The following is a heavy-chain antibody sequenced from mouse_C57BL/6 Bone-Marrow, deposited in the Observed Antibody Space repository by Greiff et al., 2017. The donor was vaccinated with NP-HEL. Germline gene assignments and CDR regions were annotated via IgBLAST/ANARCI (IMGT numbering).Heavy chain of an antibody. CDR1: GYTFTSYW. J-gene: IGHJ2*01. D-gene: IGHD2-4*01. V-gene: IGHV1-50*01. CDR2: IDPSDSYT. CDR3: ARCDYGGY. Sequence: QVQLQQPGAELVKPGASVKLSCKASGYTFTSYWMQWVKQRPGQGLEWIGEIDPSDSYTNYNQKFKGKATLTVDTSSSTAYMQLSSLTSEDSAVYYWARCDYGGYWGQGTTLTVSS.